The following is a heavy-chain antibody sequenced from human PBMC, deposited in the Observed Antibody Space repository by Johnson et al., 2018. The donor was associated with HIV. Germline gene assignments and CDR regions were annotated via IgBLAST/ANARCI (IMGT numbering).Heavy chain of an antibody. J-gene: IGHJ3*02. V-gene: IGHV3-30*03. CDR1: GFTFSSYG. Sequence: QEQLVESGGGLVQPGGSLRLSCAASGFTFSSYGMHWVRQAPGKGLEWVAVISYDGSNTYYADSVKGRFTISRDNSKNTLYLQMNSLRAEDTAVYYCAREWELLGSAFDIWGQGTMVTVSS. CDR3: AREWELLGSAFDI. D-gene: IGHD1-26*01. CDR2: ISYDGSNT.